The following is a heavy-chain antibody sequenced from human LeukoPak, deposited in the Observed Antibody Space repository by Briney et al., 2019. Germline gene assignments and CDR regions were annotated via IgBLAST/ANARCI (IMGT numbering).Heavy chain of an antibody. V-gene: IGHV3-33*01. CDR2: IWYDGSNK. Sequence: PGGSLRLSCAASGFTFSSYGMHWVRQAPGKGLEWVAVIWYDGSNKYYADSVKGRFTISRDNSKNTLYLQMNSLRAEDTAAYYCAREGYYDSSGVIDYWGQGTLVTVSS. CDR1: GFTFSSYG. D-gene: IGHD3-22*01. J-gene: IGHJ4*02. CDR3: AREGYYDSSGVIDY.